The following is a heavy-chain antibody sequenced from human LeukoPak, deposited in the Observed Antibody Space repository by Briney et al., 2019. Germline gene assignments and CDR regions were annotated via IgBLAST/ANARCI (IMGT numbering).Heavy chain of an antibody. D-gene: IGHD3-10*01. J-gene: IGHJ5*02. V-gene: IGHV4-34*01. CDR3: ASPPGRRITMVRGRENWFDP. CDR1: GGSFSGYY. CDR2: INHSGST. Sequence: SETLSLTCAVYGGSFSGYYWSWLRQPPGKGLEWIGEINHSGSTNYNPSLKSRVTISVDTSKNQFSLKLSSVTAADTAVYYCASPPGRRITMVRGRENWFDPWGQGTLVTVSS.